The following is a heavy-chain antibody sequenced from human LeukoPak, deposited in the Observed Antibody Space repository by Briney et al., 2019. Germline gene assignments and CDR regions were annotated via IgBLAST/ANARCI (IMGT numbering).Heavy chain of an antibody. CDR1: GGSISSYY. Sequence: SETLSLTCTVSGGSISSYYWSWIRQPPGKGLEWIGYIYYSGSTKYNPSLKSRVTISVDTSKNQFSLRLSSVTAADTAVYYCARGARAGYNLEPFDYWGQGTLVTVSS. J-gene: IGHJ4*02. D-gene: IGHD5-24*01. CDR3: ARGARAGYNLEPFDY. CDR2: IYYSGST. V-gene: IGHV4-59*08.